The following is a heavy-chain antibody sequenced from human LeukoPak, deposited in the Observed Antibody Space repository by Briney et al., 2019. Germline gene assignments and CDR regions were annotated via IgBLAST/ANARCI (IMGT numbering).Heavy chain of an antibody. D-gene: IGHD1-26*01. V-gene: IGHV3-74*03. J-gene: IGHJ4*02. Sequence: GGSLRLSCAASGFTFSSYWMHWVRQAPGKGLVWVSRIYSDGSSYTADSVKGRFTISRDNAKDTLYLQMNSLRVEDTAVYYCARGGGIYGLWDYWGQGTLVTVSS. CDR2: IYSDGSSY. CDR3: ARGGGIYGLWDY. CDR1: GFTFSSYW.